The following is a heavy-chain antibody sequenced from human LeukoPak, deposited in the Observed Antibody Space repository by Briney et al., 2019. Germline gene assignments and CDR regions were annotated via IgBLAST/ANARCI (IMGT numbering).Heavy chain of an antibody. CDR2: INHSGST. D-gene: IGHD5-12*01. CDR3: ALSGYSGYDYRLDY. Sequence: PSETLSPTCAVYGGSFSGYYWNWIRQPPGKGLEWIGEINHSGSTNYNPSLKSRVTISVDTSKKQFSLKLSSVTAADTAVYYCALSGYSGYDYRLDYWGQGTLVTVSS. CDR1: GGSFSGYY. J-gene: IGHJ4*02. V-gene: IGHV4-34*01.